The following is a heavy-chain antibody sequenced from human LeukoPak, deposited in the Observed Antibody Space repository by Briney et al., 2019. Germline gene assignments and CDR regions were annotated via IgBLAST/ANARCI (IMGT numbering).Heavy chain of an antibody. CDR1: GFTFSSYA. CDR3: ARDSRGGYSYGRDPWYFDY. J-gene: IGHJ4*02. CDR2: ISYDGSNK. Sequence: QPGRSLRLSCAASGFTFSSYAMHWVRQAPGKGLEWVAVISYDGSNKYYADSVKGRFTISRDNSKNTLYLQMNSLRAEDTAVYYCARDSRGGYSYGRDPWYFDYWGQGTLVTVPS. V-gene: IGHV3-30-3*01. D-gene: IGHD5-18*01.